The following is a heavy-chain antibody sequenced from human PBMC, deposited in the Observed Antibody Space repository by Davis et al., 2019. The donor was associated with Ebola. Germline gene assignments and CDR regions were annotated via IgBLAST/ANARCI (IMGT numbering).Heavy chain of an antibody. J-gene: IGHJ6*04. D-gene: IGHD2-21*02. CDR1: GYTFTGYY. CDR2: INPNSGGT. Sequence: ASVKVSCKASGYTFTGYYMHWVRQAPGQGLEWMGRINPNSGGTNYAQKFQGRVTMTRDTSISTAYMELSRLRSDDTAVYYCARGGYCGGDCSKNYYYGMDVWGKGTTVTVSS. V-gene: IGHV1-2*06. CDR3: ARGGYCGGDCSKNYYYGMDV.